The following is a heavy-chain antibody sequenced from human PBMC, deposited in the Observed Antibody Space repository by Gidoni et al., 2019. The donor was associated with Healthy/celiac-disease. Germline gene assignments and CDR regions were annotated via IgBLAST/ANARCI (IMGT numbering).Heavy chain of an antibody. CDR2: IKSKTDGGTT. D-gene: IGHD3-3*01. Sequence: EVQLVESGGGLVKPGGSLRLSCAASGFTFSNAWMSWVRQAPGKGLEWVGRIKSKTDGGTTDYAAPVKGRFTISRDDSKNTLYLQMNSLKTEDTAVYYCTTDPRYYDFWSGYYDYFDYWGQGTLVTVSS. J-gene: IGHJ4*02. V-gene: IGHV3-15*01. CDR3: TTDPRYYDFWSGYYDYFDY. CDR1: GFTFSNAW.